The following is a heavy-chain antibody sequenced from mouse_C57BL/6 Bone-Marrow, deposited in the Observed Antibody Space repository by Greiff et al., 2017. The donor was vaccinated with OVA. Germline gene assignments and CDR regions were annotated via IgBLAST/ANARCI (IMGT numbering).Heavy chain of an antibody. V-gene: IGHV1-69*01. Sequence: QVQLQQPGAELVMPGASVKLSCKASGYTFTSYWMHWVKQRPGQGLEWIGEIDPSDSYTNYNQKFKGKSTLTVDKSSSTAYMQLSSLTSEDSAVYYCAREGVPDYWGQGTTLTVSS. J-gene: IGHJ2*01. CDR1: GYTFTSYW. D-gene: IGHD2-14*01. CDR3: AREGVPDY. CDR2: IDPSDSYT.